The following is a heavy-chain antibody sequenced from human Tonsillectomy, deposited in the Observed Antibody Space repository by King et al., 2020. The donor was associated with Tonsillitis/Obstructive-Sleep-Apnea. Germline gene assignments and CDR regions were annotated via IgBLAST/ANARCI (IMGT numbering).Heavy chain of an antibody. CDR3: AKDWGAAAGTYYYYMDV. J-gene: IGHJ6*03. D-gene: IGHD6-13*01. CDR2: ISGSGGST. CDR1: GFTFSSYA. Sequence: VQLVESGGGLVQPGGSLRLSCAASGFTFSSYAMSWVRQAPGKGLEWVSAISGSGGSTYYADSVKGRFTISRDNSKNTLYLQINSLRAEDTAVYYCAKDWGAAAGTYYYYMDVWGKGTTVTVSS. V-gene: IGHV3-23*04.